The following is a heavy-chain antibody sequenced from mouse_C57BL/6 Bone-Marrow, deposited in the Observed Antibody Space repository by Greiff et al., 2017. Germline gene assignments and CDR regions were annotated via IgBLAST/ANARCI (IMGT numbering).Heavy chain of an antibody. CDR3: AKRGSDYAMDY. CDR2: IWTGGGT. D-gene: IGHD1-1*02. Sequence: VKVVESGPGLVAPSQSLSITCTVSGFSLTSYAISWVRQPPGKGLEWLGVIWTGGGTNYNSALKSRLIISKDNSKSQVFLIMNSLQTDDTARYYCAKRGSDYAMDYWGQGTSVTVSS. V-gene: IGHV2-9-1*01. J-gene: IGHJ4*01. CDR1: GFSLTSYA.